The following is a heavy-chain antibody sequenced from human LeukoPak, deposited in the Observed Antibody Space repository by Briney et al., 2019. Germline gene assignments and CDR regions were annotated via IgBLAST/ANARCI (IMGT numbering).Heavy chain of an antibody. CDR2: INTDGGST. V-gene: IGHV3-74*01. CDR1: GFTFSYYW. CDR3: VFGYYYDSGSQYNWFDT. J-gene: IGHJ5*02. D-gene: IGHD3-10*01. Sequence: GGSLRLSCAASGFTFSYYWMHWVRQAPGKGLVWVSRINTDGGSTTYADSVKGRFTISRDNAKNTLYLQMNSLRAEDTAVYYCVFGYYYDSGSQYNWFDTWGQGTLVTVSS.